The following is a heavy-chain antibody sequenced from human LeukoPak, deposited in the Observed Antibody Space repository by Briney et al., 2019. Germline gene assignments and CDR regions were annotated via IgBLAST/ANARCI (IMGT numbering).Heavy chain of an antibody. CDR2: ISGHNGNT. J-gene: IGHJ4*02. D-gene: IGHD3-22*01. CDR1: GNTFTSYG. Sequence: ASVKVSCKASGNTFTSYGISWVRQAPGQGLEWMGWISGHNGNTNYAQKLQGRVTMTTDTSTSTAYMELRSLRSDDTAVYYCARDGGYYYDSSGYYFEYWGQGILVTVSS. CDR3: ARDGGYYYDSSGYYFEY. V-gene: IGHV1-18*01.